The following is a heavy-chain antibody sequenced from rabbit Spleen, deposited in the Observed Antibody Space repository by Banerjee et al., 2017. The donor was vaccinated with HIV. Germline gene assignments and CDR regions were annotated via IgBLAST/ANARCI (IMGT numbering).Heavy chain of an antibody. D-gene: IGHD1-1*01. CDR2: IDAGSSGFP. Sequence: QEQLEESGGDLVKPGASLTLTCTASGVSFSISSYICWVRQAPGKGLEWIACIDAGSSGFPYFSPWAKGRFTLSKPASSTVALQMTSLTAADTASYFCARDVDNFYLRFTLWGPGTLVTGS. V-gene: IGHV1S45*01. CDR3: ARDVDNFYLRFTL. CDR1: GVSFSISSY. J-gene: IGHJ4*01.